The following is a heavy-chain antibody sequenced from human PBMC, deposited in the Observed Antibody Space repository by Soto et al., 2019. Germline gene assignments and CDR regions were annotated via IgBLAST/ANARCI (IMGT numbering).Heavy chain of an antibody. J-gene: IGHJ6*02. CDR1: GGSFSGYY. Sequence: LSLTCAVYGGSFSGYYWSWIRQPPGKGLEWIGEINHSGSTNYNPSLKSRVTISVDTSKNQFSLKLSSVTAADTAVYYCARGRVLGVVLSEGMDVWGQGTTVTVSS. D-gene: IGHD3-3*01. CDR3: ARGRVLGVVLSEGMDV. CDR2: INHSGST. V-gene: IGHV4-34*01.